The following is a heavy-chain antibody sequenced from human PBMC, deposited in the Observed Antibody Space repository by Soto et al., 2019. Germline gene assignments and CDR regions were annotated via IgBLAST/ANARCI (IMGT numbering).Heavy chain of an antibody. CDR2: IYYSGST. CDR1: GGSVSSGSYY. J-gene: IGHJ4*02. D-gene: IGHD5-18*01. Sequence: KPSETLSLTCTVSGGSVSSGSYYWSWIRQPPGKGLEWIGYIYYSGSTNYNPSLKSRVTISVDTSKNQFSLKLSSVTAADTAVYYCARVGYSYGPYYFDYWGQGTLVTVSS. V-gene: IGHV4-61*01. CDR3: ARVGYSYGPYYFDY.